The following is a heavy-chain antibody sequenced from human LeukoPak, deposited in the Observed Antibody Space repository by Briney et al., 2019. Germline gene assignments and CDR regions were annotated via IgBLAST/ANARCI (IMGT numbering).Heavy chain of an antibody. CDR2: ISGSSDTT. CDR3: AKDHYDILTGYYNPLDY. CDR1: GFTFSTYA. Sequence: GGSLRLSCAASGFTFSTYAMSWVRQAPGRGLEWVSAISGSSDTTYYADSVKGRFTISRGNSKNTLYLQMNSLRAEDTAVYYCAKDHYDILTGYYNPLDYWGQGTLVTVSS. D-gene: IGHD3-9*01. J-gene: IGHJ4*02. V-gene: IGHV3-23*01.